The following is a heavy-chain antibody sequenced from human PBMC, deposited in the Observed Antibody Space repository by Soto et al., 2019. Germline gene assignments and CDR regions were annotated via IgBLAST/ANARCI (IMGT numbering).Heavy chain of an antibody. CDR3: ARQRCSSTSCYGKWYYFDY. CDR2: IYYSGST. CDR1: GGSISSYY. Sequence: SETLSLTCTVSGGSISSYYWSWTRQPPGKGLEWIGYIYYSGSTNYNPSLKSRVTISVDTSKNQFSLKLSSVTAADTAVYYCARQRCSSTSCYGKWYYFDYWGQGTLVTVSS. D-gene: IGHD2-2*01. J-gene: IGHJ4*02. V-gene: IGHV4-59*08.